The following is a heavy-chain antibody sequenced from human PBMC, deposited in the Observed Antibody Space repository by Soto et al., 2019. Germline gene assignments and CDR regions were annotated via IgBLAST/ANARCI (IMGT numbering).Heavy chain of an antibody. V-gene: IGHV1-24*01. CDR3: ATDGPEYSKWEPEADAFDF. J-gene: IGHJ3*01. CDR1: GYTLTELS. Sequence: GASVKVSCKVSGYTLTELSMHWVRQAPGKGLEWMGGFDPEDGETIYAQKFQGRVTMTEDTSTDTAYMELSSLRSEDTAVYYCATDGPEYSKWEPEADAFDFWGQGTMVTVSS. CDR2: FDPEDGET. D-gene: IGHD1-26*01.